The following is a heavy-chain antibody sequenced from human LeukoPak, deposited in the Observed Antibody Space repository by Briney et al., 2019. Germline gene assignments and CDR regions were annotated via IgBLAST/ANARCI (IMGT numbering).Heavy chain of an antibody. CDR1: GFTFSSYG. V-gene: IGHV3-30*02. CDR2: IRYDGSNK. D-gene: IGHD3-10*01. Sequence: GGSLRLSCAASGFTFSSYGMHWVRQAPGKGLGWGAFIRYDGSNKYYADSVKGRFTISRDNSKNTLYLQMNSLRAEDTAVYYCAKDWGPWAMVRGVADYWGQGTLVTVSS. CDR3: AKDWGPWAMVRGVADY. J-gene: IGHJ4*02.